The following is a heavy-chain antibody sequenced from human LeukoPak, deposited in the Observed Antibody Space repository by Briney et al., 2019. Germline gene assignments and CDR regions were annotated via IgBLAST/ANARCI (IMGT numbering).Heavy chain of an antibody. V-gene: IGHV3-30*18. CDR2: ISYDGTNK. D-gene: IGHD6-19*01. CDR3: AKDFQGVADTSYYLHY. Sequence: PGRSLRLSCAASGFTFSNYGLHWVRQAPGKGLEWVAAISYDGTNKYYADSVKGRSTISRDNSKNTLYLQMNGQRADDTAVFYCAKDFQGVADTSYYLHYWGRGTLVTVSS. CDR1: GFTFSNYG. J-gene: IGHJ4*02.